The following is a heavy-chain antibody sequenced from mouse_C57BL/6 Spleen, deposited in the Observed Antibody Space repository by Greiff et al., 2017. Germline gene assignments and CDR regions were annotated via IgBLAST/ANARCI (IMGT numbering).Heavy chain of an antibody. CDR3: ARQGGSSYDYFDY. J-gene: IGHJ2*01. V-gene: IGHV1-69*01. CDR1: GYTFPSSW. CDR2: IDPSDSYT. D-gene: IGHD1-1*01. Sequence: QVQLQQPGAELVMPGASVKLSCKASGYTFPSSWMHWVKQRPGQGLAWIGEIDPSDSYTNYNQKFKGKSTLTVDKSSSTAYMQLSSLTSADSAVYYCARQGGSSYDYFDYWGQGTTLTVSS.